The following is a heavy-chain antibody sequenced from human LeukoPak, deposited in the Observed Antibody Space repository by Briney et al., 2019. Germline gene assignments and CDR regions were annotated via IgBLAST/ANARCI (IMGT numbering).Heavy chain of an antibody. CDR2: IRSKAYGGTT. D-gene: IGHD2-2*01. CDR1: GFTFGDYA. CDR3: TRDRLGEWEVPAAPRDY. V-gene: IGHV3-49*03. Sequence: PGGSLRLSCTASGFTFGDYAMSWFRQAPGKGLEWVGFIRSKAYGGTTEYAASVKGRFTISRDDSKSIAYLQMNSLKTEDTAVYYCTRDRLGEWEVPAAPRDYWGQGTLVTVSS. J-gene: IGHJ4*02.